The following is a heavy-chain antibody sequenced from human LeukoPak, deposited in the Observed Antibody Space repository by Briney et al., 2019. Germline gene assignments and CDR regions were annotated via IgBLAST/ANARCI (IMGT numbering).Heavy chain of an antibody. J-gene: IGHJ2*01. Sequence: PSETLSLTCAVYGGSFSGYYWSWIRQPPGKGLEWIGEVNHSGGTNYNPSLKSRVTISVDTSKNQFSLKLSSVTAADTAVYYCACDSSSFDLWGRGTLVTVSS. CDR3: ACDSSSFDL. CDR1: GGSFSGYY. CDR2: VNHSGGT. D-gene: IGHD6-13*01. V-gene: IGHV4-34*01.